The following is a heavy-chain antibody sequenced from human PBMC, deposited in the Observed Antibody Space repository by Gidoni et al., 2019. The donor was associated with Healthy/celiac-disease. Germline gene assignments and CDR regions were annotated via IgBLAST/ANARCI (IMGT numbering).Heavy chain of an antibody. CDR1: GFTFSSYA. V-gene: IGHV3-23*01. Sequence: EVQLLESGGGLVQPGGSLRLPCAASGFTFSSYAMSWVRQAPGKGLEWVSAIRGSGGSTYYADSVKGRFTISRDNSKNTLYLQMNSLRAEDTAVYYCAKVVTVVPPAPYYFDYWGQGTLVTVSS. J-gene: IGHJ4*02. CDR3: AKVVTVVPPAPYYFDY. CDR2: IRGSGGST. D-gene: IGHD2-15*01.